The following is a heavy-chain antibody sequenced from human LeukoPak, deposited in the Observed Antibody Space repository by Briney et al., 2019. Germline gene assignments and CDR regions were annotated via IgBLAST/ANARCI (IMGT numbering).Heavy chain of an antibody. J-gene: IGHJ4*02. V-gene: IGHV3-48*03. CDR3: ARELPAYGGYVGSGYLDY. CDR2: ISSSGSII. Sequence: PGGSLRLSCAASGFTFSSYEMNWVRQAPGKGLEWVSYISSSGSIIYYVDSVKGRFTISRDNAKNSLYLQMNSLRAEDTAVYHCARELPAYGGYVGSGYLDYWGQGTLVTVSS. D-gene: IGHD3-22*01. CDR1: GFTFSSYE.